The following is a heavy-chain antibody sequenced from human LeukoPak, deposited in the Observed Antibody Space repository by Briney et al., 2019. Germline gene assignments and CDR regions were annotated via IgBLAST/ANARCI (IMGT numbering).Heavy chain of an antibody. V-gene: IGHV4-59*11. CDR2: IYYRGTT. J-gene: IGHJ4*02. Sequence: PSETLSLTCPVPGGSLTSHYWSSIPQPPAKGLETTGNIYYRGTTNYTLALMSRVTTSVDTTKNRYSQQLRPLTAADTAVYYCARGYYDFWSGYYQRAPFDYWGQGTLVTVSS. CDR3: ARGYYDFWSGYYQRAPFDY. CDR1: GGSLTSHY. D-gene: IGHD3-3*01.